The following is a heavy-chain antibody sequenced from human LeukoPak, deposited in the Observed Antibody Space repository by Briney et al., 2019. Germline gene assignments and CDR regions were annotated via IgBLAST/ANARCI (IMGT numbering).Heavy chain of an antibody. CDR3: ARATSSVVVPAAPFDP. CDR1: GYTLTSYY. V-gene: IGHV1-46*01. J-gene: IGHJ5*02. D-gene: IGHD2-2*01. Sequence: ASVKVSCKASGYTLTSYYMHWVRQAPGQGLEWMGIINPSGGSTSYAQKFQGRVTMTRDTSTSTVYMELSSLRSEDTAVYYCARATSSVVVPAAPFDPWGQGTLVTVSS. CDR2: INPSGGST.